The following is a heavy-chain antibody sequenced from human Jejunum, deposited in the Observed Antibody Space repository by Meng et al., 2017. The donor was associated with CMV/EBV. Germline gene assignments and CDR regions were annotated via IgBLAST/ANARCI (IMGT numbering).Heavy chain of an antibody. CDR3: ARVVLSSTRPYFDF. D-gene: IGHD5/OR15-5a*01. CDR2: ISASGGTP. J-gene: IGHJ4*02. V-gene: IGHV3-23*01. CDR1: GFTFSDYS. Sequence: SGFTFSDYSMTWVRQAPGKGLEWVSTISASGGTPYYPDSMKGRFTVSRDNSKNTVYLQINSLRAEDTAVYYCARVVLSSTRPYFDFWGQGTLVTVSS.